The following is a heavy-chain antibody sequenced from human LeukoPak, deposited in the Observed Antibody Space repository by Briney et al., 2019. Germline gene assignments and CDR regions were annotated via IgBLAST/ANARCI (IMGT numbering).Heavy chain of an antibody. CDR3: ARGEEYSSGWFDY. CDR1: GFTFSSYG. V-gene: IGHV3-33*01. D-gene: IGHD6-19*01. Sequence: GRSLRLSCAASGFTFSSYGMHWVRQAPGKGLEWVAVIWYDGGNKYYADSVKGRFTISRDNSKNTLYLQMNSLRAEDTAVYYCARGEEYSSGWFDYWGQGTLVTVCS. J-gene: IGHJ4*02. CDR2: IWYDGGNK.